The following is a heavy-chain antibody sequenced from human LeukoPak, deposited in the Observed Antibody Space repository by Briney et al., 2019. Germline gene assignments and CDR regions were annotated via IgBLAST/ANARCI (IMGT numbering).Heavy chain of an antibody. J-gene: IGHJ4*02. CDR3: ARDKSGTYSFDY. D-gene: IGHD1-26*01. V-gene: IGHV3-64D*06. CDR1: GFTLTWHV. CDR2: IHHNGDIT. Sequence: GGSLRLSCSASGFTLTWHVMHWVRQAPGKALEYVSSIHHNGDITSYADSVRGRFTVSRDNSKNILFLELSSLRTDDTAVYYCARDKSGTYSFDYWGQGTLVTVSS.